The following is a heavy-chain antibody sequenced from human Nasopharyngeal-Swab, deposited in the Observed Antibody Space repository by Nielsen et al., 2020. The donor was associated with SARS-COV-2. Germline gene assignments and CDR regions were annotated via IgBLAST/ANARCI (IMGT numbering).Heavy chain of an antibody. CDR1: GYSFTSYW. CDR2: IDPSDSYT. J-gene: IGHJ6*03. Sequence: GESLKGACKGSGYSFTSYWISWVRQMPGKGLEWMGRIDPSDSYTNYSPSFQGHVTISADKSISTAYLQWSSLKASATSLFSSSSLLLSFLSLFSYYYMDVWGKGTTVTVSS. V-gene: IGHV5-10-1*01. D-gene: IGHD2/OR15-2a*01. CDR3: SSLLLSFLSLFSYYYMDV.